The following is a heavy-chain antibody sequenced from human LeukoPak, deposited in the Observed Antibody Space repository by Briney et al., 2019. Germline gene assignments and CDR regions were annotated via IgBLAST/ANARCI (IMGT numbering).Heavy chain of an antibody. Sequence: QTSETLSLTCTVSGGSISSYYWSWIRQPPGEGLEWIGYIYYSGSTNYNPSLKSRVTISVDTSKNQFSLKLSSVTAADTAVYYCARNKPGDAFDIWGQGTMVTVSS. J-gene: IGHJ3*02. CDR1: GGSISSYY. CDR2: IYYSGST. V-gene: IGHV4-59*01. CDR3: ARNKPGDAFDI. D-gene: IGHD1/OR15-1a*01.